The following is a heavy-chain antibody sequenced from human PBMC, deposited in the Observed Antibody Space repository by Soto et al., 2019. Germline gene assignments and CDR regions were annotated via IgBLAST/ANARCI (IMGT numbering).Heavy chain of an antibody. CDR1: GFIFSRYA. V-gene: IGHV3-23*01. Sequence: SLRLSCAASGFIFSRYAMSWVRQAPGKGLEWVSAISGTGGSTYYADSVKGRFTISRDNSKNTLYLQMNSLRAEDTAVYYCAKVGVPAAIMYWFDPWGQGTLVTVSS. CDR2: ISGTGGST. CDR3: AKVGVPAAIMYWFDP. D-gene: IGHD2-2*01. J-gene: IGHJ5*02.